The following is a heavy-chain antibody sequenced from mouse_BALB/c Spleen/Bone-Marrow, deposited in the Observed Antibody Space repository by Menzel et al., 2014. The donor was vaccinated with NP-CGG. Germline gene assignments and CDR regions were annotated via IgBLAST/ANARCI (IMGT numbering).Heavy chain of an antibody. Sequence: EVQGVESGGGLVQPGGSLRLSCATSGFTFTDYYMSWVRQPPGKALEWLGFIRNKANGYTTEYSASVKGRFTISRDNSQSILYLQMNTLRAEDSATYYCARDGYDDYWGQGTTLPVSS. CDR3: ARDGYDDY. V-gene: IGHV7-3*02. CDR2: IRNKANGYTT. J-gene: IGHJ2*01. D-gene: IGHD2-2*01. CDR1: GFTFTDYY.